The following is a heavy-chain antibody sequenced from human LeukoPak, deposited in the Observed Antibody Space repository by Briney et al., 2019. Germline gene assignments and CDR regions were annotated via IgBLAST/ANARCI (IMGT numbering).Heavy chain of an antibody. CDR1: GFTFSNAW. CDR3: TTDFWSGYSYFDY. CDR2: IKSKTDGGTT. D-gene: IGHD3-3*01. V-gene: IGHV3-15*01. Sequence: GGSLRLSCAASGFTFSNAWMSWVRQAPGKGLEWVGRIKSKTDGGTTDYAAPVKGRFTTSRDDSKNTLYLQMNSLKTEDTAVYYCTTDFWSGYSYFDYWGQGTLVTVSS. J-gene: IGHJ4*02.